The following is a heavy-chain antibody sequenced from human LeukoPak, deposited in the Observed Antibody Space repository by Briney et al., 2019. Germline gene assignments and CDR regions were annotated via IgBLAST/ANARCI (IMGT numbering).Heavy chain of an antibody. V-gene: IGHV1-58*02. Sequence: SVKVSCKASGFTFHTSAMQWVRQARGQRLEWIGWIVLGSGNTVYSHKFHDRVIITRDMSTSTVYMELDSLGSEDTAVYYGAAQRGASLHDFWSTRLFDPWGQGTLVTVSS. CDR3: AAQRGASLHDFWSTRLFDP. CDR2: IVLGSGNT. CDR1: GFTFHTSA. D-gene: IGHD3-3*01. J-gene: IGHJ5*02.